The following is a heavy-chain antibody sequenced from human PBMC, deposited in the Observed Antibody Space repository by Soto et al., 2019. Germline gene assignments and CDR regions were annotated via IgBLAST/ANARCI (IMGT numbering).Heavy chain of an antibody. D-gene: IGHD3-22*01. J-gene: IGHJ4*02. Sequence: EVQLVESGGGLVQPGGSLKLSCAASGFTFSGSAIHWVRQASGKGLEWLGRIRTKANSYATAYAASVKGRFLISRDDSKNTAYLQMNSLKAEDTAVYYCTRPSRDSNDDFPLRGYWGQGTLVTVSS. CDR1: GFTFSGSA. V-gene: IGHV3-73*02. CDR3: TRPSRDSNDDFPLRGY. CDR2: IRTKANSYAT.